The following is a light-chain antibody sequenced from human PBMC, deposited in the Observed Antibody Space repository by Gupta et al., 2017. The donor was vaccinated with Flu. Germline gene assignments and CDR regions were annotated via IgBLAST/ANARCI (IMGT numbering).Light chain of an antibody. CDR1: DVGAYND. CDR2: DGG. Sequence: DVGAYNDVCWYQKHPGKVPKLIMYDGGKRPSGVSDRFAGSKSGNTASLTISGHQAEDEADYYCSSDSTHTSLGVFGTGTKVTVL. J-gene: IGLJ1*01. V-gene: IGLV2-14*03. CDR3: SSDSTHTSLGV.